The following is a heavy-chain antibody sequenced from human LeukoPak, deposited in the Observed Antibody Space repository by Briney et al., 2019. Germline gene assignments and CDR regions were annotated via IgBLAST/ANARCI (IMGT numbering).Heavy chain of an antibody. CDR3: AREDYYYGMDV. V-gene: IGHV4-61*01. Sequence: SETLSLTCTVSGGSVSSGSYYWSWIRQPPGKGLEWIGYIYYSGSTNYNPSLKSRVTISVDTSKNQFSLKLSSVTAADTAVYYCAREDYYYGMDVWGKGTTVTVSS. CDR2: IYYSGST. CDR1: GGSVSSGSYY. J-gene: IGHJ6*04.